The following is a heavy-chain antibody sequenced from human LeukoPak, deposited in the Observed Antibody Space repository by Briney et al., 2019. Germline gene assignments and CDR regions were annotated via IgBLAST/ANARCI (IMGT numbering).Heavy chain of an antibody. V-gene: IGHV4-30-2*01. D-gene: IGHD6-6*01. J-gene: IGHJ3*02. Sequence: PSETLSLTCTVSGGSISSGGYYWSWIRQPPGKGLEWIGYIYHSGSTYYNPSLKSRVTISVDRSKNQFSLKLSSVTAADTAVYYCARDPVPYSSSFLAVGFDIWGQGTMVTVSS. CDR1: GGSISSGGYY. CDR3: ARDPVPYSSSFLAVGFDI. CDR2: IYHSGST.